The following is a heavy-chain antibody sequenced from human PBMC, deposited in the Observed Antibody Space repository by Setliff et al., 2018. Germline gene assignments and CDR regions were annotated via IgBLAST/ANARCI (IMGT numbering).Heavy chain of an antibody. CDR3: ARGRDYWSGYLVY. Sequence: ASVKVSCKASGYTFTGYYMHWVRQAPGQGREWMGWINPNSGGTNYAQTFQGWVTMTRDTSISTAYMELSRLRSDDTAVYYCARGRDYWSGYLVYWGQGTLVTVSS. J-gene: IGHJ4*02. D-gene: IGHD3-3*01. CDR2: INPNSGGT. V-gene: IGHV1-2*04. CDR1: GYTFTGYY.